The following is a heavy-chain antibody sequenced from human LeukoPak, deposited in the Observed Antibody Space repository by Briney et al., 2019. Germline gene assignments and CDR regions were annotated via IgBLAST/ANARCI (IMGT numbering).Heavy chain of an antibody. V-gene: IGHV4-31*03. CDR3: ASLVWGAYYFDY. CDR1: GGSISSGGYY. Sequence: KPSQTLSLTCTVSGGSISSGGYYWSWIRQHPGKGLEWIGYIYYSGSTYYNPSLKSRVAISVDTSKNQFSLKLSSVTAADTAVYYCASLVWGAYYFDYWGQGTLVTVSS. J-gene: IGHJ4*02. CDR2: IYYSGST. D-gene: IGHD3-16*01.